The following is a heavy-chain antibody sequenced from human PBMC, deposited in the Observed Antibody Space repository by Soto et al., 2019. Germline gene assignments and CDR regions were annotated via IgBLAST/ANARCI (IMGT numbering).Heavy chain of an antibody. Sequence: SETLSLTCTVSGGSISSYYWSWIRQPPGKGLEWIGYIYYSGSTNYNPSLKSRVTISVDTSKNQFSLKLSSVTAADTAVYYCARVFGSRYYDSVRFDYWGQGTLVTVSS. CDR3: ARVFGSRYYDSVRFDY. D-gene: IGHD3-22*01. CDR1: GGSISSYY. J-gene: IGHJ4*02. CDR2: IYYSGST. V-gene: IGHV4-59*01.